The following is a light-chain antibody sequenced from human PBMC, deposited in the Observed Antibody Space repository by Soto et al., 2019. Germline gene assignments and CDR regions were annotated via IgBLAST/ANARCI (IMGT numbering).Light chain of an antibody. CDR1: QSVSSSY. CDR2: GAS. CDR3: QQYDSSPWT. V-gene: IGKV3-20*01. J-gene: IGKJ1*01. Sequence: EIVLTQSRGTLSLSPGEGATLSCRASQSVSSSYLAWYQQKPGQAPRLLIYGASSRATGIPDRFSGGGCGTDFTLTISRLEPEDFAVYYCQQYDSSPWTFGQGTKVEIK.